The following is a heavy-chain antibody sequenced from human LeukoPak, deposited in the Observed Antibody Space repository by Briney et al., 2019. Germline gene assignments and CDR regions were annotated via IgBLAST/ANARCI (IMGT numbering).Heavy chain of an antibody. V-gene: IGHV3-21*01. CDR1: GFTFSSYW. CDR3: AREGFCSGGSCYSGNAFDI. D-gene: IGHD2-15*01. Sequence: TGGSLRLSCAASGFTFSSYWMHWVRQAPGKGLVWVSSISSSSSYIYYADSMKGRFTISRDNAKNSVYLQMNSLRAEDTAVYYCAREGFCSGGSCYSGNAFDIWGQGTMVTVSS. CDR2: ISSSSSYI. J-gene: IGHJ3*02.